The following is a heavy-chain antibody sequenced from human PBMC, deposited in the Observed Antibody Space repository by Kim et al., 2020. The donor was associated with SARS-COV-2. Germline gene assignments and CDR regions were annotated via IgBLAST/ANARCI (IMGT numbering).Heavy chain of an antibody. J-gene: IGHJ4*02. D-gene: IGHD1-26*01. V-gene: IGHV3-23*01. CDR3: AKGGRVGNYFFDY. Sequence: YADTVEGRFTTSKDNSKNTLYLQMNSLRAEDTALYYCAKGGRVGNYFFDYWGQGTLVPVSS.